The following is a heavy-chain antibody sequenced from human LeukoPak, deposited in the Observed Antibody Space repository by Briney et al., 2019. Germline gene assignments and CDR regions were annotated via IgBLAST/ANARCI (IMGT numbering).Heavy chain of an antibody. CDR2: IHSGGAT. CDR1: GISVGTDY. J-gene: IGHJ3*01. D-gene: IGHD3-3*01. Sequence: GGSLRLSCEVSGISVGTDYMTWIRQAPGKGLVWVSVIHSGGATFYADSVKGRFTISRDTSKNTLSLQINNLRAEDTGVYYCARGYDFWSGSSSGVFDVWGQGTMVIVSS. V-gene: IGHV3-53*01. CDR3: ARGYDFWSGSSSGVFDV.